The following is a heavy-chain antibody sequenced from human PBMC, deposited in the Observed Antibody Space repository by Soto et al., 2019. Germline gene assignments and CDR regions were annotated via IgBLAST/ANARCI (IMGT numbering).Heavy chain of an antibody. Sequence: HPGGSLRLSCAAFGFTFSDHYMDWVRQAPGKGLEWVSSVSGSGSSTSYADSVKGRFTISRDNSKSTLYLQMNSLRAEDTAVYYCAKRPGGGYYFDYWGQGSLVTVSS. CDR3: AKRPGGGYYFDY. CDR2: VSGSGSST. V-gene: IGHV3-23*01. CDR1: GFTFSDHY. D-gene: IGHD3-10*01. J-gene: IGHJ4*02.